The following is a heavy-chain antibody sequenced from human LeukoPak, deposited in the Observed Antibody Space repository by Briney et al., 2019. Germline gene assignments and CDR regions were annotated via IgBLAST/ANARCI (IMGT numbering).Heavy chain of an antibody. J-gene: IGHJ4*02. CDR3: AKEHRGYSYGYFDY. D-gene: IGHD5-18*01. CDR1: GFSLRIYS. CDR2: ISYDGSNK. V-gene: IGHV3-30*18. Sequence: GGSLRLSCAASGFSLRIYSMNWVRQAPGKGLEWVAVISYDGSNKYYADSVKGRFTISRDNSKNTLYLQMNSLRAEDTAVHYCAKEHRGYSYGYFDYWGQGTLVTVSS.